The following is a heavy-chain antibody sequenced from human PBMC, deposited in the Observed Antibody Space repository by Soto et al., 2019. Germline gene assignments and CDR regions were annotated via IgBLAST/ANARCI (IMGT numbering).Heavy chain of an antibody. J-gene: IGHJ4*02. D-gene: IGHD6-13*01. V-gene: IGHV4-61*01. CDR3: ARTRYSSSLVPFY. Sequence: PSATLSLTCTVSGGSVSSGSYYWSWIRQPPGKGLEWIGYIYYIGSTNYNPSLKSRVAISVDTSKNQFSLKLSSVTAADTAVYYCARTRYSSSLVPFYWGQGTLVTVSS. CDR1: GGSVSSGSYY. CDR2: IYYIGST.